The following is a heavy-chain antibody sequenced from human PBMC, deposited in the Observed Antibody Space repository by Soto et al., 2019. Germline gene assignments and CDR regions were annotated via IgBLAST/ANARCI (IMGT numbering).Heavy chain of an antibody. CDR1: GFTFSSNS. D-gene: IGHD3-3*01. CDR2: ISSSSSTI. CDR3: ARVIWSGHLTSDL. J-gene: IGHJ5*02. Sequence: EVQVVESGGGLVQPGGSLRLSCAASGFTFSSNSMNWVRQAPGKGLEWISYISSSSSTIYADSVKGRFTISRDNAKNSLYLQMNSLRDEDTAVYYCARVIWSGHLTSDLWSQGTLVTVSS. V-gene: IGHV3-48*02.